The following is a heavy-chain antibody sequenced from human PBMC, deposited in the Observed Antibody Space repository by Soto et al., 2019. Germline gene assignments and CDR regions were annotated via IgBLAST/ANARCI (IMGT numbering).Heavy chain of an antibody. Sequence: QVQLVQSGAEVKKPGASVKVSCKVFGYTFRNYGITWVRQAPGQGLEWMGWVSAYNRNTNYAQKFEDRVTMTTDTSTCTAYMELRSLRSDDTAVYYCARERLCEPLPYWGQGTVLLVSP. V-gene: IGHV1-18*01. CDR2: VSAYNRNT. CDR1: GYTFRNYG. J-gene: IGHJ4*02. CDR3: ARERLCEPLPY. D-gene: IGHD6-19*01.